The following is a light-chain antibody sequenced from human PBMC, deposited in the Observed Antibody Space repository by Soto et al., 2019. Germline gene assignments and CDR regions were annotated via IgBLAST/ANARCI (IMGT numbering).Light chain of an antibody. CDR1: QNIGNY. CDR3: QQSHTSPRT. J-gene: IGKJ1*01. V-gene: IGKV1-39*01. Sequence: DIQMTQSPSSLSASIGDRVTIACRASQNIGNYLNWFQQKPGKAPKLLVYAASTLQSGVPSRFTGSGSGTDFSLTISSLQPEDFATYFCQQSHTSPRTFGPGTRVEL. CDR2: AAS.